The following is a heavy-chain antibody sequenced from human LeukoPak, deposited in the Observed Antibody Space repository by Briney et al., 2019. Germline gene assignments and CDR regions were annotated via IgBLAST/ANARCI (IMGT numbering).Heavy chain of an antibody. CDR1: GFTFSSYG. V-gene: IGHV3-30*18. CDR3: AKDQGVVVVVPAARIHFDY. Sequence: PGGSLRLSCAASGFTFSSYGIHWVRQAPGKGLEWVAIISYDGSNKYYADSVKGRFTISRDNSKNTLYLQMNSLRAEDTAVYYCAKDQGVVVVVPAARIHFDYWGQGTLVTVSS. CDR2: ISYDGSNK. D-gene: IGHD2-2*01. J-gene: IGHJ4*02.